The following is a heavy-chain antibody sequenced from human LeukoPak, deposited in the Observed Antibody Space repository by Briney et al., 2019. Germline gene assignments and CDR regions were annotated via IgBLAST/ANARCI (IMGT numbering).Heavy chain of an antibody. CDR1: GYRFTNYW. D-gene: IGHD5-24*01. CDR2: IYPGDSDI. CDR3: AKRGATLGEFDP. Sequence: GESLKISCKGSGYRFTNYWIAWVGQMPGKGLEWMGIIYPGDSDIRYSPSFQGHVTISADRSSSTAYLQWSSLRASDTAMYFCAKRGATLGEFDPWGEGTLVTVSS. V-gene: IGHV5-51*01. J-gene: IGHJ5*02.